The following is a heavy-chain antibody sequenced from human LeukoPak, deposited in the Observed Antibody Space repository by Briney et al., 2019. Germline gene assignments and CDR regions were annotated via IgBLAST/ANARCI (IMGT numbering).Heavy chain of an antibody. CDR2: ISYDGSNK. J-gene: IGHJ4*02. Sequence: GRSLGLSCAASGFTFSSYGMHWVRQAPGKGLEWVAVISYDGSNKYYADSVKGRFTISRDNSKNTLYLQMNSLRAEDTAVYYCAKVGKGLLWFGDGIDYWGQGTLVTVSS. CDR1: GFTFSSYG. V-gene: IGHV3-30*18. CDR3: AKVGKGLLWFGDGIDY. D-gene: IGHD3-10*01.